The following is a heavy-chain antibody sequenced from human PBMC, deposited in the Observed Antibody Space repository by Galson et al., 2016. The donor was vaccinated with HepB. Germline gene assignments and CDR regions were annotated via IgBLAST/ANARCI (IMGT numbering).Heavy chain of an antibody. CDR2: ISYDGKKK. CDR3: ARGAGTVMTVIYFDY. CDR1: GFTLNIYT. J-gene: IGHJ4*02. D-gene: IGHD2-21*02. Sequence: SLRLSCAASGFTLNIYTMYWVRQAPGKGLEWVAVISYDGKKKCIADSLKGRFTISRDNSKSTVYLQMNSLRAEDTAVYYCARGAGTVMTVIYFDYWGQGAPVTVSS. V-gene: IGHV3-30*04.